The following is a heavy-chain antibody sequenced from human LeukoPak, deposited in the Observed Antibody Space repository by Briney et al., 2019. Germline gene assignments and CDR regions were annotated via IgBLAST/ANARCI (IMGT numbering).Heavy chain of an antibody. J-gene: IGHJ4*02. CDR1: GFTFNSYD. D-gene: IGHD6-13*01. Sequence: GGALRLSCAASGFTFNSYDIHWVRQAPGEGLEWVAFIRYDGSNKYYADSVRGRFTISRDNSKNTLYLQMNSLRAEDTAVYFCAKGAAAGTVLDYWGQGTLVTVSS. CDR2: IRYDGSNK. V-gene: IGHV3-30*02. CDR3: AKGAAAGTVLDY.